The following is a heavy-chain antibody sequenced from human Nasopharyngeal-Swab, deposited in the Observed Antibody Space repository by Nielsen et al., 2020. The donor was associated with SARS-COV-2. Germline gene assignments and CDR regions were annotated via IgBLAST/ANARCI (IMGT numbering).Heavy chain of an antibody. CDR3: VRLYYDLLTGYFSVGGNFDY. Sequence: SETLSLTCNVSGFSIISNHYWGWIRQSPGKRLEWIATSNHRGNTYYNPSLESRVTISADTSKDHFFLRVTSATAADTAVYYCVRLYYDLLTGYFSVGGNFDYWGPGTLVTVSS. CDR1: GFSIISNHY. CDR2: SNHRGNT. V-gene: IGHV4-38-2*02. J-gene: IGHJ4*02. D-gene: IGHD3-9*01.